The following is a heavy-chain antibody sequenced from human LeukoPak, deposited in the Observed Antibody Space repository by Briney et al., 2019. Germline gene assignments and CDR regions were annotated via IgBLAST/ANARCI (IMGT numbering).Heavy chain of an antibody. V-gene: IGHV3-66*01. D-gene: IGHD6-19*01. J-gene: IGHJ4*02. CDR3: AKERSLEIAVAGTVFDY. CDR1: GFTVSSNY. CDR2: IYRGGDT. Sequence: PGGSLRLSCAASGFTVSSNYMGWVRRAPGKGLEWVSGIYRGGDTYYADSVKGRFTISRDNSKNMIYLEMSSLKAEDTAVYYCAKERSLEIAVAGTVFDYWGQGTLVTVSS.